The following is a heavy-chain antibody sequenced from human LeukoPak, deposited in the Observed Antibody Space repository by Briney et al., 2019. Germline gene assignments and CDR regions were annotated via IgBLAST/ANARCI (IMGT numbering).Heavy chain of an antibody. CDR2: IYYSGST. CDR1: GGSISSYY. D-gene: IGHD2-2*01. V-gene: IGHV4-59*08. Sequence: SETLSLTCTASGGSISSYYWSWIRQPPGKGLEWIGYIYYSGSTNYNPSLKSRVTISIDTSKNQFSLKLTSVTAADTAVYYCARHRYCTSTSCTFYFDSWGQGRLVTVSS. J-gene: IGHJ4*02. CDR3: ARHRYCTSTSCTFYFDS.